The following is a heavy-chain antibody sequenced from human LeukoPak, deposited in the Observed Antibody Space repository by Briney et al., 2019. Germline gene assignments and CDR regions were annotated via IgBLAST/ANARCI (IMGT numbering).Heavy chain of an antibody. CDR2: VYSSGSL. CDR3: ARDRRQRDYFDF. CDR1: GGSISIRNYY. Sequence: SETLSLTCTVSGGSISIRNYYWAWIRQPPGRQLEWIGSVYSSGSLYYNPSLKSRVTISVDTSNSQFSLKLNSVSAADTALYYCARDRRQRDYFDFWGQGARVTVSS. D-gene: IGHD1-1*01. J-gene: IGHJ4*02. V-gene: IGHV4-39*07.